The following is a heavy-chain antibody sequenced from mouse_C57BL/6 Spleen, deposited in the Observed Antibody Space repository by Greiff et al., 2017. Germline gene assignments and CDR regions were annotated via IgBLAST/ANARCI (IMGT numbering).Heavy chain of an antibody. CDR1: GYTFTDYY. D-gene: IGHD2-4*01. CDR2: IYPGSGNT. J-gene: IGHJ3*01. CDR3: ARFDYDWAWFAY. V-gene: IGHV1-76*01. Sequence: VQLQQSGAELVRPGASVKLSCKASGYTFTDYYINWVKQRPGQGLEWIARIYPGSGNTYYNEKFKGMATLTAEKSSSTAYMQLSSLTSEDSAVYFCARFDYDWAWFAYWGQGTLVTVSA.